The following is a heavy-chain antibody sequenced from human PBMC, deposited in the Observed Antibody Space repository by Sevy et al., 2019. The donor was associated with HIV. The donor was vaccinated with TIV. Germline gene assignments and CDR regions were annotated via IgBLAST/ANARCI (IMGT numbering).Heavy chain of an antibody. Sequence: QLGGSLRLSCAASGFTFSSYAMSWVRQAPGKGLEWVSAISGSGGSTCYADSVKGRFTISSDNSKNTLCLQMNSLRAEDTAVYYCAKVYRSGVVLPAAPDYWGQGTLVTVSS. CDR2: ISGSGGST. D-gene: IGHD2-2*01. CDR1: GFTFSSYA. CDR3: AKVYRSGVVLPAAPDY. V-gene: IGHV3-23*01. J-gene: IGHJ4*02.